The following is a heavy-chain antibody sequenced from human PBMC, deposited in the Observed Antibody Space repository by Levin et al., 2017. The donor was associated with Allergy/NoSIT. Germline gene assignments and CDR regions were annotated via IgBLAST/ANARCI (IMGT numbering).Heavy chain of an antibody. CDR2: ISSSSSYI. V-gene: IGHV3-21*01. CDR3: AKNIIRILDDAFDI. CDR1: GFTFSNYA. D-gene: IGHD3-3*01. Sequence: GGSLRLSCAASGFTFSNYAMNWVRQTPGKGLEWVSCISSSSSYIYYADSVKGRFTISRDNAKNSLYLQMNSLRAEDTAVYYCAKNIIRILDDAFDIWGQGTMVTVSS. J-gene: IGHJ3*02.